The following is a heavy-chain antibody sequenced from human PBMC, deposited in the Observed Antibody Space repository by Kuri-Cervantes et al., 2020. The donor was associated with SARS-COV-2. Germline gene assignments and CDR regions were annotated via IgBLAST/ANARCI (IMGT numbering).Heavy chain of an antibody. D-gene: IGHD5-12*01. J-gene: IGHJ6*03. CDR1: GYSISSGYY. Sequence: ESLKISCAVSGYSISSGYYWGWIRQPPGKGLEWIGSTYHSGSTYYNPSLKSRVTISVDTSKNQFSLKLSSVTAADTAVYYCARQLRLYSMDVWGKGTTVTVSS. CDR2: TYHSGST. CDR3: ARQLRLYSMDV. V-gene: IGHV4-38-2*01.